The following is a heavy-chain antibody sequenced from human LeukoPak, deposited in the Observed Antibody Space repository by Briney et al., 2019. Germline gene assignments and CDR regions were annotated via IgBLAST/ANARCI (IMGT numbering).Heavy chain of an antibody. CDR1: GYTFTGYY. Sequence: APVKVSCKASGYTFTGYYMHWVRQAPGQGLEWMGWINPNSGGTNYAQKFQGRVTMTRDTSISTAYMELSRLRSDDTAVYYCARDLGYCTNGVCYTGFDPWGQGTLVTVSS. V-gene: IGHV1-2*02. CDR2: INPNSGGT. J-gene: IGHJ5*02. CDR3: ARDLGYCTNGVCYTGFDP. D-gene: IGHD2-8*01.